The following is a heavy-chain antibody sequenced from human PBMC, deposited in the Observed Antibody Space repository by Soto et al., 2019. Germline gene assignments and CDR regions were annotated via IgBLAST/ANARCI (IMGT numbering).Heavy chain of an antibody. Sequence: SETLSLTCAVSGYSISSGYYWGWIRQPPGKGLEWIGSIYHSGSTYYNPSLKSRVTISVDTSKNQFSLKLSSVTAADTAVYYCERVMAGGGSPDNWFDPWGQGTLVTVSS. V-gene: IGHV4-38-2*01. J-gene: IGHJ5*02. CDR3: ERVMAGGGSPDNWFDP. D-gene: IGHD2-15*01. CDR2: IYHSGST. CDR1: GYSISSGYY.